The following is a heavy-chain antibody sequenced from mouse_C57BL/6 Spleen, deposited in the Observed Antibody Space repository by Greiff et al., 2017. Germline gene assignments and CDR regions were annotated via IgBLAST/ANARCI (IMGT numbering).Heavy chain of an antibody. D-gene: IGHD2-14*01. V-gene: IGHV1-5*01. J-gene: IGHJ1*03. CDR3: TRDYYRQRYFDV. Sequence: VQLQQSGTVLARPGASVKMSCKTSGYTFTSYWMHWVKQRPGQGLEWIGAIYPGNSDTSYNQKFKGKAKLTAVTSASTAYMELSSLTNEDSAVYYCTRDYYRQRYFDVWGTGTTVTVSS. CDR1: GYTFTSYW. CDR2: IYPGNSDT.